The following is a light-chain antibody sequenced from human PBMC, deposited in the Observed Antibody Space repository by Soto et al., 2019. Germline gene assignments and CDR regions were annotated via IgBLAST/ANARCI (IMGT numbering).Light chain of an antibody. J-gene: IGLJ3*02. CDR3: QSYDSSLTCWV. CDR1: SSNIGAGYD. Sequence: QSVLTQAPSVSGAPGQRVTISCTGSSSNIGAGYDVHWYQQLPGTAPKLLIYGNTNRPSGVPDRFSGSKSGTSASLAITGLQGDDEADYYCQSYDSSLTCWVFGGGTKLTVL. CDR2: GNT. V-gene: IGLV1-40*01.